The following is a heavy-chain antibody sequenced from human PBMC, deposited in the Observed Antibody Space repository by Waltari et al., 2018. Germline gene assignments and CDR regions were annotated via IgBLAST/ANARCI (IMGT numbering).Heavy chain of an antibody. D-gene: IGHD5-18*01. CDR3: ARRFPRGYSYGWGFDY. Sequence: QVQLQESGPGLVKPSETLSLTCTVSGGSISSYYWSWIRQPPGKGLEWIGYIYYSGSTNYNPSLKSRVTISVDTSKNQFSLKLSSVTAADTAVYYCARRFPRGYSYGWGFDYWGQGTLVTVSS. V-gene: IGHV4-59*08. CDR2: IYYSGST. CDR1: GGSISSYY. J-gene: IGHJ4*02.